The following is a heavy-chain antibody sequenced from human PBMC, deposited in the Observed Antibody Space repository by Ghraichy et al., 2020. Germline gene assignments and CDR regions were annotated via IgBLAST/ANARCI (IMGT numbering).Heavy chain of an antibody. CDR3: ARVLSSGWYAVGVDY. V-gene: IGHV3-53*01. CDR1: GFTVSSNY. Sequence: GGSLRLSCAASGFTVSSNYMSWVRQAPGKGLEWVSVIYSGGSTYYADSVKGRFTISRDNSKNTLYLQMNSLRAEDTAVYYCARVLSSGWYAVGVDYWGQGTLVTVSS. CDR2: IYSGGST. D-gene: IGHD6-19*01. J-gene: IGHJ4*02.